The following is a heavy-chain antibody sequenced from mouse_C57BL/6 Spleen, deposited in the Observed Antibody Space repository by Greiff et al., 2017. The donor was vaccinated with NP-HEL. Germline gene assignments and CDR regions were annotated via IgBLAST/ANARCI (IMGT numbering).Heavy chain of an antibody. J-gene: IGHJ1*03. CDR3: ARPGPYWYFDV. CDR1: GFTFSDYG. CDR2: ISSGSSTI. V-gene: IGHV5-17*01. Sequence: VQLKESGGGLVKPGGSLKLSCAASGFTFSDYGMHWVRQAPEKGLEWVAYISSGSSTIYYADTVKGRFTISRDNAKNTLFLQMTSLRSEDTAMYYCARPGPYWYFDVWGTGTTVTVSS.